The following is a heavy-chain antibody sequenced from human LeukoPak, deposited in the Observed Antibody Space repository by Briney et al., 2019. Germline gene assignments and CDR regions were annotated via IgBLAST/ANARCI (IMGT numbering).Heavy chain of an antibody. D-gene: IGHD1-26*01. CDR3: AKDGGSYSHVAIYCYYMDV. CDR2: IWYDGSNK. J-gene: IGHJ6*03. Sequence: HTGGSLRLSCAASGFTFSSYGMHWVRQAPGKGLEWVAVIWYDGSNKYYADSVKGRFTISRDNSKNTLYLQMNSLRAEDTAVYYCAKDGGSYSHVAIYCYYMDVWGKGTTVTVSS. CDR1: GFTFSSYG. V-gene: IGHV3-33*06.